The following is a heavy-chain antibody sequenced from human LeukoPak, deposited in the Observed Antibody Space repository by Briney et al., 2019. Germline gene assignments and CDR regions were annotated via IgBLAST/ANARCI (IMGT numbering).Heavy chain of an antibody. V-gene: IGHV1-18*01. CDR3: AREPYYDILTGGYYYYYYGMDV. Sequence: SVKVSCKASGYTFTSYGISWVRQAPGQGLEWMGWISAYNGNTNYAQKLQGRVTMTTDTSTSTAYMELRSLRSDDTAVYYCAREPYYDILTGGYYYYYYGMDVWGQGTTVTVSS. D-gene: IGHD3-9*01. J-gene: IGHJ6*02. CDR1: GYTFTSYG. CDR2: ISAYNGNT.